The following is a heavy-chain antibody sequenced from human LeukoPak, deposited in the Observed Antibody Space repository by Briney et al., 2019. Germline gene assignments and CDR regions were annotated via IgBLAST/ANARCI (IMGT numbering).Heavy chain of an antibody. CDR3: ARGRPRVMATYYFDY. Sequence: PSETLSLTCAVYGGSFSGYYWSWIRQPPGKGLEWIGEINHSGSTNYNPSLKSRVTISVDTSKNQFSLKLSSVTAADTAVYYCARGRPRVMATYYFDYWGQGTLVTVSS. D-gene: IGHD5-24*01. CDR1: GGSFSGYY. CDR2: INHSGST. J-gene: IGHJ4*02. V-gene: IGHV4-34*01.